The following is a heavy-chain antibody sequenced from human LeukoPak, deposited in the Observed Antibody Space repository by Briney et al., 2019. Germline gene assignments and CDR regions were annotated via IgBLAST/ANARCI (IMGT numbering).Heavy chain of an antibody. D-gene: IGHD3-10*01. V-gene: IGHV5-51*01. J-gene: IGHJ3*02. CDR1: GYSFTSYW. Sequence: HGESLKISCKGSGYSFTSYWIGWVRRLPGKGLEWMGIIYPGDSDTRYSPSFQGQVTISADKSISTAYLQWSSLKASDTAMYYCARGVLYGSRPNDAFDIWGQGTMVTVSS. CDR2: IYPGDSDT. CDR3: ARGVLYGSRPNDAFDI.